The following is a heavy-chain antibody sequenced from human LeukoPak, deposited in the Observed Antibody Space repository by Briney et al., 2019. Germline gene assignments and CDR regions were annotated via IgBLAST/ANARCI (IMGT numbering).Heavy chain of an antibody. CDR3: AGGPRSSGWNDY. CDR2: INPNSGGT. Sequence: ASVKVSCKASGYTFTGYYMHWVRQAPGQGREWMGWINPNSGGTNYAQKFQVRVTMTRDTSISTAYMELSRLRSDDAAVYYCAGGPRSSGWNDYWGQGTLVTVSS. V-gene: IGHV1-2*02. J-gene: IGHJ4*02. D-gene: IGHD6-19*01. CDR1: GYTFTGYY.